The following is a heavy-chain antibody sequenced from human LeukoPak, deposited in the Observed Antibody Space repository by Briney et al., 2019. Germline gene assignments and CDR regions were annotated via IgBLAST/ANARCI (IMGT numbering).Heavy chain of an antibody. D-gene: IGHD2-15*01. CDR1: GFTFSSYG. V-gene: IGHV3-30*02. CDR2: IRYDGSNK. Sequence: PGGSLRLSCAASGFTFSSYGMPWVRQAPGKGLEWVAFIRYDGSNKYYADSVKGRFTISRDNSKNTLYLQMNSLRAEDTAVYYCAKDLGASCSGGSCYSTPYYYYYYMDVWGKGTTVTVSS. CDR3: AKDLGASCSGGSCYSTPYYYYYYMDV. J-gene: IGHJ6*03.